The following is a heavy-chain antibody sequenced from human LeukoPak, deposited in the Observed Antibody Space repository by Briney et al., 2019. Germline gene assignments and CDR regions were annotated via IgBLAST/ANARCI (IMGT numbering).Heavy chain of an antibody. Sequence: ASVKVSCKASGYTFTSYGISWVRQAPGQGLEWMGWISAYNGNTNYAQKLQGRVTMTTDTSTSTACMELRSLRSDDTAVYYCARDSSAVYDFWSGYSLGIDYWGQGTLVTVSS. D-gene: IGHD3-3*01. J-gene: IGHJ4*02. CDR3: ARDSSAVYDFWSGYSLGIDY. CDR2: ISAYNGNT. V-gene: IGHV1-18*01. CDR1: GYTFTSYG.